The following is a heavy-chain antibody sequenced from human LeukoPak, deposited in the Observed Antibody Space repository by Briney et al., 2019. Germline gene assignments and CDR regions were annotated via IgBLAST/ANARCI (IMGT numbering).Heavy chain of an antibody. J-gene: IGHJ4*02. D-gene: IGHD5-12*01. V-gene: IGHV3-48*01. CDR3: ARGWGGYSSYPPDY. CDR2: IGPSSSISYLST. Sequence: GGSLRLSCVAYGFSLGDFNMIWVRQAPGKGLEWLSYIGPSSSISYLSTYYAQSAKGRFTISRDIASNSLFLQMSSLRVEDTAIYYCARGWGGYSSYPPDYWGQGTLVTVSS. CDR1: GFSLGDFN.